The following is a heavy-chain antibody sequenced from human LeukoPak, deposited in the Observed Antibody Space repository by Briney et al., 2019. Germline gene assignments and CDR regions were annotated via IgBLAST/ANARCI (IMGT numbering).Heavy chain of an antibody. Sequence: SETLSLTCAVYGGSFSGYYWSWIRQPPGKGLEWIGEINHSGGTNYNPSLKSRVTMSVDTSKKQFSLKLSSVTAADTAVYYCARTPTTNYYYYYMDVWGKGTAVTISS. V-gene: IGHV4-34*01. J-gene: IGHJ6*03. CDR1: GGSFSGYY. CDR3: ARTPTTNYYYYYMDV. D-gene: IGHD1/OR15-1a*01. CDR2: INHSGGT.